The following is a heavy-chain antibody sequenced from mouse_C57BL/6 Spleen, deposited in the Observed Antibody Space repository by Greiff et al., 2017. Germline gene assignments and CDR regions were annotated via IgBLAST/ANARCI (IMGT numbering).Heavy chain of an antibody. V-gene: IGHV5-6*01. CDR2: ISSGGSYT. Sequence: VQLKESGGDLVKPGGSLKLSCAASGFTFSSYGMSWVRQTPDKRLEWVATISSGGSYTYYPDSVKGRFTISRDNAKNTLYLQMSSLKSEDTAMYYCAREGLLPSYYAMDYWGQGTSVTVSS. CDR1: GFTFSSYG. D-gene: IGHD2-1*01. J-gene: IGHJ4*01. CDR3: AREGLLPSYYAMDY.